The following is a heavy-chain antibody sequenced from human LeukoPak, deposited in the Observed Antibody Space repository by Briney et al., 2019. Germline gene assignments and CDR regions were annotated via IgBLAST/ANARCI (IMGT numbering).Heavy chain of an antibody. CDR1: DGSISSYY. V-gene: IGHV4-59*01. CDR3: ARVLWFGEFWYYFDY. D-gene: IGHD3-10*01. J-gene: IGHJ4*02. Sequence: SETLSLTCSVSDGSISSYYWGWIRQPPGKGLEWIGYIYYSGTTNYNPSLKSRLTISVDTSKNQFSLKLSSVTPADTAVYYCARVLWFGEFWYYFDYWGQGTLVTVSS. CDR2: IYYSGTT.